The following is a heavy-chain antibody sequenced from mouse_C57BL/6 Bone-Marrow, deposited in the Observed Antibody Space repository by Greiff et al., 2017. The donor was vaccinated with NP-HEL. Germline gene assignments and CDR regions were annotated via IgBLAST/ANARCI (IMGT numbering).Heavy chain of an antibody. Sequence: EVKLMESGGGLVQPGGSMKLSCAASGFTFSDAWMDWVRQSPEKGLEWVAEIRNKANNHATYYAESVKGRFTISRDDSKSSVYLQMNSLRAEDTGIYYCTGSNYRFAYWGQGTLVTVSA. V-gene: IGHV6-6*01. D-gene: IGHD2-5*01. CDR1: GFTFSDAW. CDR3: TGSNYRFAY. J-gene: IGHJ3*01. CDR2: IRNKANNHAT.